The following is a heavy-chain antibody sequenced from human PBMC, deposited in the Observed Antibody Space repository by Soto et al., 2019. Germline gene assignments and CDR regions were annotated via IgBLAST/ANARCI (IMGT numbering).Heavy chain of an antibody. V-gene: IGHV3-48*02. Sequence: PGGSLRLSCETSGFTFNTYSMNWVRQAPGKGLERLSYISSGSTTIYYADYVKGRFIISRDNAKNTLYLQMNRLRDEDAAVYYCTRDTVFDSWGQGTLVTVSS. CDR3: TRDTVFDS. D-gene: IGHD4-4*01. CDR2: ISSGSTTI. J-gene: IGHJ5*01. CDR1: GFTFNTYS.